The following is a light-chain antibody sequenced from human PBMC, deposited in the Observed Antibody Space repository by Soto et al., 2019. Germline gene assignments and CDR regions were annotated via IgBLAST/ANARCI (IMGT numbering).Light chain of an antibody. CDR1: QSFKTW. CDR3: QQLNSYLSIT. V-gene: IGKV1-5*03. CDR2: KAS. J-gene: IGKJ5*01. Sequence: IQMTQSPSTLSSSVGYRVNITCLASQSFKTWLAWYQQKPGKPPKLIRYKASTLETGVPSRFSASGFGTEFTLTISSLQPDDFATYYCQQLNSYLSITFGQGTRLEIK.